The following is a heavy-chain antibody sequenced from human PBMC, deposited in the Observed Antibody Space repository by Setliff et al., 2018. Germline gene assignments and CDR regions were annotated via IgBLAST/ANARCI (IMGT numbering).Heavy chain of an antibody. CDR2: IHHRGST. J-gene: IGHJ6*02. V-gene: IGHV4-38-2*02. CDR3: ARDEGSSYFYGMDV. D-gene: IGHD6-13*01. CDR1: GYSISSGYY. Sequence: PSETLSLTCAVSGYSISSGYYWGWIRQPPGKGLEWIGSIHHRGSTYYNPSLKSRVTISVDTPKNQFSLKLSSVTAADTAVYYCARDEGSSYFYGMDVWGQGTTVTVSS.